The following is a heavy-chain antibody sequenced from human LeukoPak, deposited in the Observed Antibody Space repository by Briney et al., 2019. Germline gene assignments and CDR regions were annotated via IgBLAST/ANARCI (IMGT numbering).Heavy chain of an antibody. CDR1: GGSISGYY. CDR2: IYSCGTA. Sequence: SETLSLTCTVSGGSISGYYWRWIRQPAEKGLECIGRIYSCGTANYNPSLKCRHHITVDTYENDVSLTLISVTAADTAVYSCARDTGYFGSGGFDQWGQGTLVTVSS. D-gene: IGHD3-10*01. CDR3: ARDTGYFGSGGFDQ. J-gene: IGHJ4*02. V-gene: IGHV4-4*07.